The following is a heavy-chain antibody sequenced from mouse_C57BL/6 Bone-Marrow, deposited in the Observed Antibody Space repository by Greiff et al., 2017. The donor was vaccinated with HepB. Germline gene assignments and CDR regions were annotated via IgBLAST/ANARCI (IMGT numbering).Heavy chain of an antibody. V-gene: IGHV1-82*01. CDR1: GYAFSSSW. Sequence: QVQLQQSGPELVKPGASVKISCKASGYAFSSSWMNWVKQRPGKGLEWIGRIYPGDGDTNYNGKFKGKATLTADKSSSTAYMQLSSLTSEDSAVYFCADYDFDYWGQGTTLTVSS. CDR2: IYPGDGDT. D-gene: IGHD2-4*01. J-gene: IGHJ2*01. CDR3: ADYDFDY.